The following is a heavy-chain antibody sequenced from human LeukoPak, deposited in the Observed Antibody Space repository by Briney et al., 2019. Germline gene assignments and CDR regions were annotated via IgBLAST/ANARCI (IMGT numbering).Heavy chain of an antibody. CDR2: INTNTGNP. J-gene: IGHJ6*03. CDR1: GYTFTSYA. V-gene: IGHV7-4-1*02. Sequence: ASVKVSCKASGYTFTSYAMNWVRQAPGQGLEWMGWINTNTGNPTYAQGFTGRFVFSLDTSVGTAYLQISSLKAEDTAVYYCARDAPYCSSTSCYARYYMDVWGKGTTVTVSS. D-gene: IGHD2-2*01. CDR3: ARDAPYCSSTSCYARYYMDV.